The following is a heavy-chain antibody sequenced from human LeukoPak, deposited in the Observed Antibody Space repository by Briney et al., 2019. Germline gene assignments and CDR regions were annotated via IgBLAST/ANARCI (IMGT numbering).Heavy chain of an antibody. D-gene: IGHD7-27*01. J-gene: IGHJ4*02. CDR3: ATCWGFAGDY. V-gene: IGHV3-53*01. CDR2: IYIDGRP. Sequence: GGSLRLSCAASGFTVSDNYMSWVRQAPGKGLEWVSTIYIDGRPFYADSVKGRFSISRDNSKNTPYLQMNSLRAEDTAVYYCATCWGFAGDYWGQGTLVTVSS. CDR1: GFTVSDNY.